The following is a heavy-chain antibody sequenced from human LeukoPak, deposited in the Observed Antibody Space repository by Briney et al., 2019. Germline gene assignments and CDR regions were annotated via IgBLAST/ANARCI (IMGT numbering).Heavy chain of an antibody. J-gene: IGHJ4*02. Sequence: SETLSLTCTVSGDSIGGSVDYWVWIRQPPGKGLEWVASIFYSGRTYYNPSLRSRVTISVDTSKNQFSLKLTSVTAAHTAAYYCARQAGSGGCLDYWGQGTLVTVSS. CDR2: IFYSGRT. D-gene: IGHD3-10*01. V-gene: IGHV4-39*01. CDR3: ARQAGSGGCLDY. CDR1: GDSIGGSVDY.